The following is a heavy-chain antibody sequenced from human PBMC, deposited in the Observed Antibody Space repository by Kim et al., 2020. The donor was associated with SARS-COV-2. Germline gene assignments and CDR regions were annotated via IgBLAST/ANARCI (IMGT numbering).Heavy chain of an antibody. Sequence: ASVTVSCKASGLTFTSYGFSWVRQAPGQGLEWMGWISANNGNTNYVQKFQGRVTMTTDTSTSTAYMELRSLRYDDTAVYYCSRDGRAMVPLGWFDPWGQGTLVTVSS. V-gene: IGHV1-18*01. CDR2: ISANNGNT. CDR1: GLTFTSYG. D-gene: IGHD5-18*01. CDR3: SRDGRAMVPLGWFDP. J-gene: IGHJ5*02.